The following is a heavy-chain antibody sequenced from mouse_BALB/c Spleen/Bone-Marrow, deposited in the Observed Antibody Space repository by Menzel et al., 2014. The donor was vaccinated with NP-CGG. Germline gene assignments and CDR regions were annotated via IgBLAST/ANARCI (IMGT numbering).Heavy chain of an antibody. CDR2: IYPGDGET. D-gene: IGHD2-2*01. CDR1: GYAFSNFW. CDR3: ARDGYGPDY. Sequence: VQLVESGAELVRPGSSVKISCKASGYAFSNFWMNWVKQRPGQGLEWIGQIYPGDGETNYNGKFKGKATLTADKSSSTAYMQLSSLTSEDSAVYFCARDGYGPDYWGQGTTLTVSS. V-gene: IGHV1-80*01. J-gene: IGHJ2*01.